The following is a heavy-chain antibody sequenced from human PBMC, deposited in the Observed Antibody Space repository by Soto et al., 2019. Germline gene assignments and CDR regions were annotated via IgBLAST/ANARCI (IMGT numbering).Heavy chain of an antibody. D-gene: IGHD4-17*01. Sequence: PSETLSLTCTVSGGSISSYYWSWIRQPPGKGLEWIGYIYYSGRTNYNPSLKSRVTISVDTSKNQFSLKLSSVTAADTAVYYCARVKTVTTWKGYYFDYWGQGTLVTVSS. CDR1: GGSISSYY. J-gene: IGHJ4*02. CDR2: IYYSGRT. V-gene: IGHV4-59*01. CDR3: ARVKTVTTWKGYYFDY.